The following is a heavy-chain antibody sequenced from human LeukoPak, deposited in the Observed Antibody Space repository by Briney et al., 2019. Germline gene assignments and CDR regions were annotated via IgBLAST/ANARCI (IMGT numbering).Heavy chain of an antibody. CDR2: TYYSGST. CDR1: GGSISSYY. Sequence: SETLSLTCTVSGGSISSYYWSWIRQPPGKGLEWIGYTYYSGSTNYKPSLKSRVTISVDTSKNQFSLKLSSVTAADTAVYYCARGGYYGSGNDFRFDPWGQGTLVTVSS. CDR3: ARGGYYGSGNDFRFDP. J-gene: IGHJ5*02. V-gene: IGHV4-59*01. D-gene: IGHD3-10*01.